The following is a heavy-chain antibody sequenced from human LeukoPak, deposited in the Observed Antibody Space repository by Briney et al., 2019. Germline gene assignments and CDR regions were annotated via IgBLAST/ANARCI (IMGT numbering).Heavy chain of an antibody. CDR2: IYYSGST. J-gene: IGHJ4*02. D-gene: IGHD3-16*01. Sequence: PSETLSLICTVSGGSISSYYWIWIRQPPAKGREGIGDIYYSGSTNYNPSLKSRVTISVDTSKNQFSLKLSSVTAADTAVYYCARAWTRCLGGPYYLDYWGQGTLVTASS. V-gene: IGHV4-59*01. CDR3: ARAWTRCLGGPYYLDY. CDR1: GGSISSYY.